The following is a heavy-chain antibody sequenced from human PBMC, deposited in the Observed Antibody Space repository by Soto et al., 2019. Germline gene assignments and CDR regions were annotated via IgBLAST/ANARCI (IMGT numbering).Heavy chain of an antibody. J-gene: IGHJ5*02. CDR1: GGSFSGYY. CDR3: ARGYCSSTSCYSGYWFDP. V-gene: IGHV4-34*01. Sequence: QVQLQQWGAGLLKPSETLSLTCAVYGGSFSGYYWSWIRQPPGKGLEWIGEINHSGSTNYNPSLKSRVTLSVDTSKNQFSLKLSSVTAADTAVYYCARGYCSSTSCYSGYWFDPWGQGTLVTVSS. D-gene: IGHD2-2*02. CDR2: INHSGST.